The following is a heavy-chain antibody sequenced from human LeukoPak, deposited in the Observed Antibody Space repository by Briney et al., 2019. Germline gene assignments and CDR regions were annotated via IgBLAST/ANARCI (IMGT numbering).Heavy chain of an antibody. CDR2: IYPADSDT. D-gene: IGHD3-9*01. CDR3: ARFQNYDILSGEYYYYYGMDV. Sequence: GESLKISCKGSGYSFTSYWIGWVRQMPGKGLEWMGIIYPADSDTRYSPSFQGQVTISADKSISTAYLQWSSLKASDTAMYYCARFQNYDILSGEYYYYYGMDVWGQGTTVTVSS. J-gene: IGHJ6*02. V-gene: IGHV5-51*01. CDR1: GYSFTSYW.